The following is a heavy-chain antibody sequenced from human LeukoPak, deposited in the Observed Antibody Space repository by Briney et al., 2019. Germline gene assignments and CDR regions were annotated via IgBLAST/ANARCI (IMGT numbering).Heavy chain of an antibody. Sequence: ASVKLSCKASGYTFTSYDINWVRQATGQGLEWMGWMNPNSGNTGYAQKFQGRVTMTRNTSISTAYMELSSLRSEDTAVYYCATSRESGGWFDPWGQGTLVTVSS. J-gene: IGHJ5*02. V-gene: IGHV1-8*01. CDR1: GYTFTSYD. CDR3: ATSRESGGWFDP. D-gene: IGHD3-10*01. CDR2: MNPNSGNT.